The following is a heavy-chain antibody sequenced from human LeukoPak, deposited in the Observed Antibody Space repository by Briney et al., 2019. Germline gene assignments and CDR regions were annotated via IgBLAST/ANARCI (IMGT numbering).Heavy chain of an antibody. CDR2: INHSGST. Sequence: GSLRLSCAASGFTFSSYWMSWVRQAPGKGLEWIGEINHSGSTNYNPSLKSRVTISVDTSKNQFSLKLSSVTAADTAVYYCAKWCSSSWYYFDYWGQGTLVTVSS. V-gene: IGHV4-34*08. CDR1: GFTFSSYW. J-gene: IGHJ4*02. D-gene: IGHD6-13*01. CDR3: AKWCSSSWYYFDY.